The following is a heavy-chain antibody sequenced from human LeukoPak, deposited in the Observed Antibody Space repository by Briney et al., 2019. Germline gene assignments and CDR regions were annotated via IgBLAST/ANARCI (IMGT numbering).Heavy chain of an antibody. V-gene: IGHV3-23*01. D-gene: IGHD2-15*01. J-gene: IGHJ4*02. CDR2: ISDSGGGT. CDR3: AKGNSTVPATRRYDY. Sequence: GGSLRLSCAASGFTFSSYAMSWVRQAPGKGLEWVSTISDSGGGTYYTDSVKGRFTISRDNSKNTLYLQMSSLRAEDTAVYYCAKGNSTVPATRRYDYWGQGTLVTVSS. CDR1: GFTFSSYA.